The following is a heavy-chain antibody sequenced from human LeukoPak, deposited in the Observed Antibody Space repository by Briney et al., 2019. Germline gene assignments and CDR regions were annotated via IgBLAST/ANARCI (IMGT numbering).Heavy chain of an antibody. CDR3: ARAGGYYDSSGYKD. CDR1: GGTFSSYE. V-gene: IGHV1-69*06. Sequence: ASVKVSCKASGGTFSSYEISWVRQAPGQGLEWMGGIIPMFGTAKYAQKFQGRVTITADKSTSTAYMELSRLRSDDTAVYYCARAGGYYDSSGYKDWGQGTLVTVSS. D-gene: IGHD3-22*01. J-gene: IGHJ4*02. CDR2: IIPMFGTA.